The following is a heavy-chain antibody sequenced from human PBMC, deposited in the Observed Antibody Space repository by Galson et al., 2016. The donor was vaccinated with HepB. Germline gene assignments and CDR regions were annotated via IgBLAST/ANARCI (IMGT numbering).Heavy chain of an antibody. CDR3: ARGNFGSGLGFRWLDP. CDR2: INAGNGNT. CDR1: GYTFSTYA. V-gene: IGHV1-3*01. J-gene: IGHJ5*02. D-gene: IGHD3-10*01. Sequence: SVKVSCKASGYTFSTYAMHWVRQAPGQRLEWLGWINAGNGNTKYSQKFQGRVTITRDTSAITGYMELSSLRSEDTAVYYCARGNFGSGLGFRWLDPWGQGTLVTVSS.